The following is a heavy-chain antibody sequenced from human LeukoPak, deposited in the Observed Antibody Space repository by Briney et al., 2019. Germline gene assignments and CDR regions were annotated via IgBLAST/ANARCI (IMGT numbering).Heavy chain of an antibody. J-gene: IGHJ4*02. V-gene: IGHV4-39*01. CDR1: GGSISSSSYY. D-gene: IGHD6-25*01. CDR2: IYYSGST. CDR3: ARRGVGQTWDY. Sequence: SETLSLTCTVSGGSISSSSYYWGWIRQPPGKGLEWIESIYYSGSTYYNPSLKSRVTISVDTSKNQFSLKLSSVTAADTAVYYCARRGVGQTWDYWGQGTLVTVSS.